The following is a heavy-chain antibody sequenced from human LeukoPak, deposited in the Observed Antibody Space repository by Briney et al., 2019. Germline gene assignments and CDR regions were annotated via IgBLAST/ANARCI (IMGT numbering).Heavy chain of an antibody. J-gene: IGHJ5*02. CDR3: ARDSDPRGFDP. Sequence: GASVKVSCKASGYTFTSYNIHWVRQAPGQRLEWMGWMNAGNGDTKYSQNFQGRVTITRDTSASTAYMDLSSLRSEDTALYYCARDSDPRGFDPWGQGTLVTVSS. CDR1: GYTFTSYN. CDR2: MNAGNGDT. V-gene: IGHV1-3*01.